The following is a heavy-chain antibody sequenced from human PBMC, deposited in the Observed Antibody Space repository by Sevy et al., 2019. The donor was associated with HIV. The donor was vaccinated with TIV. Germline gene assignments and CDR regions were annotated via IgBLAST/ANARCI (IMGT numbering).Heavy chain of an antibody. J-gene: IGHJ4*02. CDR1: GVSLTGADYY. Sequence: SETLSLTCSVTGVSLTGADYYWSWVRQAPGKGLEWIAYYFHSGPFYYSPTLKSRLSISVDTTQNQFSLKLTSVTAADSAVYYGARRENVDSAPFDYWGQGTPVTVSS. V-gene: IGHV4-30-4*01. CDR3: ARRENVDSAPFDY. D-gene: IGHD5-18*01. CDR2: YFHSGPF.